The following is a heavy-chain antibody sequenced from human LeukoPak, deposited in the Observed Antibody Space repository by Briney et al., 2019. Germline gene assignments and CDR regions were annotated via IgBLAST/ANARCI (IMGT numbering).Heavy chain of an antibody. J-gene: IGHJ4*02. CDR2: IYNGAST. CDR1: GDSISVNY. D-gene: IGHD3-10*01. Sequence: PSETLSLTCDVSGDSISVNYWTWIRQSPGKRLEWIGYIYNGASTTYNPSLKSRVTISVDTSKNQFSLKLSSVTAADTAVYYCARDYYGSGTLGYWGQGTLVTVSS. V-gene: IGHV4-59*01. CDR3: ARDYYGSGTLGY.